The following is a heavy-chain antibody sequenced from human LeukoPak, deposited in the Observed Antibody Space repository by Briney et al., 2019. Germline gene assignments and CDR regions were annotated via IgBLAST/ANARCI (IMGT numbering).Heavy chain of an antibody. J-gene: IGHJ6*03. D-gene: IGHD6-6*01. CDR1: GFTFSSYS. V-gene: IGHV3-21*01. CDR3: AKDRSIAARRNYYYYMDV. CDR2: ISSSSSYI. Sequence: GGSLRLSCAASGFTFSSYSMNWVRQAPGKGLEWVSSISSSSSYIYYADSVKGRFTIPRDNAKNSLYLQMNSLRAEDTAVYYCAKDRSIAARRNYYYYMDVWGKGTTVTVSS.